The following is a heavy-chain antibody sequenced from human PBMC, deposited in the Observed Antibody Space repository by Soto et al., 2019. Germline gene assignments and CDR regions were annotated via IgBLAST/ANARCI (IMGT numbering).Heavy chain of an antibody. Sequence: QVQLQESGPGLVKPSQTLSLTCTVSGGSISSGDYYWSWIRQPPGKGLEWIGYIYYSGSTYYNPSLKRRVTISVDTSKNQFSLKLSSVTAADTAVYYCASTSSGYYLRGYGMDVWGQGTTVTVSS. CDR1: GGSISSGDYY. J-gene: IGHJ6*02. D-gene: IGHD3-22*01. CDR2: IYYSGST. CDR3: ASTSSGYYLRGYGMDV. V-gene: IGHV4-30-4*01.